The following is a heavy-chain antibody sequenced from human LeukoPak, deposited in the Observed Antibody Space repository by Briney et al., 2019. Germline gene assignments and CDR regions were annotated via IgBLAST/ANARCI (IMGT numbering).Heavy chain of an antibody. Sequence: ASETLSLTCTVSGGSISTSNYYWGWIRQPPGKGLEWIGNIFYSGSTYYSPSLRSRVTISVDTSKNQFSLKLSSVTAADTAVYYCARRGYSSSSLRYWGQGTLVTVSS. V-gene: IGHV4-39*07. CDR1: GGSISTSNYY. CDR2: IFYSGST. D-gene: IGHD6-6*01. J-gene: IGHJ4*02. CDR3: ARRGYSSSSLRY.